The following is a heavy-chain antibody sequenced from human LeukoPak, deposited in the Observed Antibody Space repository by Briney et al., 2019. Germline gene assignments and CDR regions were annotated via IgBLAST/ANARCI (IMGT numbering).Heavy chain of an antibody. CDR2: IRSKAYGGTT. V-gene: IGHV3-49*04. J-gene: IGHJ6*03. CDR3: TRDHAIAAAGKRHYYYYMDV. CDR1: GFTFGDYA. Sequence: GGSLRLSCTASGFTFGDYAMSWVRQAPGKGLEWVGFIRSKAYGGTTEYAASVKGRFTISRDDSKSIAYLQMNSLKTEDTAVYYCTRDHAIAAAGKRHYYYYMDVWGKGTTVTVSS. D-gene: IGHD6-13*01.